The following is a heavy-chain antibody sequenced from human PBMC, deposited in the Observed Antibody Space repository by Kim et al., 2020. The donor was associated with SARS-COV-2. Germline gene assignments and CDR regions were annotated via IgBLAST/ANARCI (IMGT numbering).Heavy chain of an antibody. V-gene: IGHV1-3*01. CDR3: ASPSSYYYGSGSYAFDY. Sequence: ASVKVSCKASGYTFTSYAMHWVRQAPGQRLEWMGWINAGNGNTKYSQKFQGRVTITRDTSASTAYMELSSLRSEDTAVYYCASPSSYYYGSGSYAFDYWGQGTLVTVSS. CDR2: INAGNGNT. D-gene: IGHD3-10*01. J-gene: IGHJ4*02. CDR1: GYTFTSYA.